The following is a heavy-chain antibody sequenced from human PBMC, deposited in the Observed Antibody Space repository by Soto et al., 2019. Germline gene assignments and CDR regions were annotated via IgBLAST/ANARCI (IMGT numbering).Heavy chain of an antibody. J-gene: IGHJ6*02. Sequence: QVQLVESGGGLVRPGGSLRLSCAASGFTFSDYYMTWIRQAPGKGLEWVSYITGSSDYTNYADSVKGRFTISRDNVKNSLYLQMHSLRAADTAVYYCARAYYYGMDVWGQGTTVTVSS. CDR3: ARAYYYGMDV. CDR2: ITGSSDYT. V-gene: IGHV3-11*05. CDR1: GFTFSDYY.